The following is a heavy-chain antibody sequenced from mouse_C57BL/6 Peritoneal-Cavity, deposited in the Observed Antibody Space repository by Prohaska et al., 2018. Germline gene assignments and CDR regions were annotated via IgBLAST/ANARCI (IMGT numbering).Heavy chain of an antibody. CDR2: ISYDGSN. D-gene: IGHD2-3*01. J-gene: IGHJ3*01. CDR3: ARGTIYDGYYHFAY. CDR1: GYSITSGYY. Sequence: PSQSLSLTCSVTGYSITSGYYWHWIRQFPGNKLEWMGCISYDGSNNYNPSLKNRISITRDTSKNQFFLKLNSVTTEDTATYYCARGTIYDGYYHFAYWGQGTLVTVSA. V-gene: IGHV3-6*01.